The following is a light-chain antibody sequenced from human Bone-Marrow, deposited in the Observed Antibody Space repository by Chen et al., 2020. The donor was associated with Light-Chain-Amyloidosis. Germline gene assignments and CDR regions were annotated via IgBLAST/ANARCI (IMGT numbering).Light chain of an antibody. CDR3: QQYGTSPLT. V-gene: IGKV3-20*01. Sequence: EIVWTQSPGTLSLSPGEGANLSCSASQTISSNYLTWYQQKFGQAPRLLIYGSSSRATGIPDRFTGSGSGTDFTLTINRLEPEDFAMYYCQQYGTSPLTFGGGTKVEIK. J-gene: IGKJ4*01. CDR2: GSS. CDR1: QTISSNY.